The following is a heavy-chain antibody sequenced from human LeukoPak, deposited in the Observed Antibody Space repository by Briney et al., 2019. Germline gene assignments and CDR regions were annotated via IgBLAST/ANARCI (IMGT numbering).Heavy chain of an antibody. Sequence: ASVKVSCKASGYTFTGYYMHWVRQAPGQGLEWMGWINPNSGGTSYAQKFQGRVTMTRDMSTSTVYMELSSLRSEDTAVYYCARDPTYYDFWSGYLSTFDIWGQGTMVTVSS. CDR1: GYTFTGYY. D-gene: IGHD3-3*01. J-gene: IGHJ3*02. CDR3: ARDPTYYDFWSGYLSTFDI. CDR2: INPNSGGT. V-gene: IGHV1-2*02.